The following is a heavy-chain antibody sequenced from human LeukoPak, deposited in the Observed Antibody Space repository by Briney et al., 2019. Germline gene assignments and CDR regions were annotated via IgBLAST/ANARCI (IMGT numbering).Heavy chain of an antibody. CDR3: AKDGCSSTNCYGAFDI. Sequence: PGGSLRLSCAGSGFTFSSYAINWVRQAPGKGLEWISGISGSGGTTYYAHSVRSRFTISRDTSKNTLYLQMYSLRAADTAVYYCAKDGCSSTNCYGAFDIWGQGTMVTVSS. CDR2: ISGSGGTT. CDR1: GFTFSSYA. D-gene: IGHD2-2*01. V-gene: IGHV3-23*01. J-gene: IGHJ3*02.